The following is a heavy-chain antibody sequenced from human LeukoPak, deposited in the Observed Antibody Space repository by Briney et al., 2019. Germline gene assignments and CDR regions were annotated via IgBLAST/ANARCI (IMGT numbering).Heavy chain of an antibody. D-gene: IGHD3-10*01. CDR2: ISYDGSNK. V-gene: IGHV3-30*03. CDR3: ARVRPMVRGVINYGMDV. J-gene: IGHJ6*02. Sequence: PGRSLRLSCAASGFTFSSYGMHWVRQAPGKGLEWVAVISYDGSNKYYADSVKGRFTISRDNSKNTLYLQMNSLRAEDTAVYYCARVRPMVRGVINYGMDVWGQGTTVTVSS. CDR1: GFTFSSYG.